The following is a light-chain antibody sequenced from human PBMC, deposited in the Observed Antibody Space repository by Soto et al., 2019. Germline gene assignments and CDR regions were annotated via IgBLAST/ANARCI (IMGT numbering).Light chain of an antibody. Sequence: EIVLTQSPATLSLSPGERATLSCRASQSVSSFLAWYQQKPGQAPRLLIYDASNRATGIPARFSGSGSGTDFTLTISSLEPEDLAVYYCQHRSNWPLTFGGGTKVEIK. CDR2: DAS. J-gene: IGKJ4*01. V-gene: IGKV3-11*01. CDR3: QHRSNWPLT. CDR1: QSVSSF.